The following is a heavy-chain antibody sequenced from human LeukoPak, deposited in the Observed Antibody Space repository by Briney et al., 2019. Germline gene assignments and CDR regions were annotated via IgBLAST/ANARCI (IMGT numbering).Heavy chain of an antibody. D-gene: IGHD3-10*01. CDR2: IRYDGSNK. J-gene: IGHJ5*02. CDR1: GFTFSSYG. V-gene: IGHV3-30*02. CDR3: ARDSTRELYGSGSPYWFDP. Sequence: QPGGSLRLSCAASGFTFSSYGMHWVRQAPGKGLEWVAFIRYDGSNKYYADSVKGRFTISRDNSKNTLYLQMNSLRAEDTAVYYCARDSTRELYGSGSPYWFDPWGQGTLVTVSS.